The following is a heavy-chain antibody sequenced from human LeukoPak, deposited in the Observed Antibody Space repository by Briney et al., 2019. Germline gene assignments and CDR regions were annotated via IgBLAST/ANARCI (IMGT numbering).Heavy chain of an antibody. J-gene: IGHJ4*02. V-gene: IGHV3-48*03. CDR2: ISSSGSTI. CDR3: ASSGLKLEYCSSTSCYGSSSDY. CDR1: GFTFSSYE. Sequence: GGSLRLSCAASGFTFSSYEMNWVRQAPGKGLEWVSYISSSGSTIYYADSVKGRFTISRDNAKNSLYLQMNSLRAEDTAVYYCASSGLKLEYCSSTSCYGSSSDYWGQGTLVTVSS. D-gene: IGHD2-2*01.